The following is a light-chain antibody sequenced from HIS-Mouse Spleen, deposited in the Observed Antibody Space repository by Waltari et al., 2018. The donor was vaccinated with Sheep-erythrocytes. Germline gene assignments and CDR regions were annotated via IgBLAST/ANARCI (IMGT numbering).Light chain of an antibody. CDR3: QQFNSYPHT. J-gene: IGKJ2*01. CDR1: QGISSA. V-gene: IGKV1-13*02. CDR2: DSS. Sequence: AIQLTQSPSSLSASVGDRVTITCRASQGISSALAGYQQKPGKAPKLLISDSSSSESGGPSRFSCSGSGTDFTLTFSSLQPEDFATYYCQQFNSYPHTFGQGTKLKIK.